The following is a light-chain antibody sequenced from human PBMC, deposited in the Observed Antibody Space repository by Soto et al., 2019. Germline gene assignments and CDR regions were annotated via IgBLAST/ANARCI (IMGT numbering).Light chain of an antibody. V-gene: IGKV3-15*01. CDR1: QSVSSN. J-gene: IGKJ1*01. CDR2: XAX. CDR3: QQYNNWPRT. Sequence: EIVMTQSPATLSVSPGERATLSCRASQSVSSNLAWYQHRPGQAPRLLTXXAXTRATAIPARFSGSGSRTEFTLTISSLQSEDFAVYYCQQYNNWPRTFGQGTKGDIK.